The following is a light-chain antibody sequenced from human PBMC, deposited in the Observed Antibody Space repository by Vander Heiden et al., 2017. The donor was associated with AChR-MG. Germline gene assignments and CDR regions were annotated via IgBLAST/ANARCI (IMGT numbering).Light chain of an antibody. CDR3: QSYDDTNHGV. V-gene: IGLV6-57*03. CDR1: GGSIASNY. CDR2: DDN. Sequence: NFVLTQPHHVPESPGKQVPISCTRSGGSIASNYVPWYHQSPGSAPTTVIFDDNHRPSGVPDRFSGSIDSSSNAASPIISGLKTEDEADYYCQSYDDTNHGVFGGGTKLTVL. J-gene: IGLJ2*01.